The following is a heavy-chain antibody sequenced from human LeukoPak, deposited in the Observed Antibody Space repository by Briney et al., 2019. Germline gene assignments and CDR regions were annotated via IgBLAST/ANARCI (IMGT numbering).Heavy chain of an antibody. D-gene: IGHD2-2*01. V-gene: IGHV4-39*01. Sequence: SETLSLTCTVSGGSISSSGYYWGWIRQPPGKGLEWTGSIYYSGSTYYNPSLKSRVTISVGTSKNQFSLKLSSVTAADTAVYYCARLPAAEYWGQGTLVTVSS. CDR3: ARLPAAEY. J-gene: IGHJ4*02. CDR1: GGSISSSGYY. CDR2: IYYSGST.